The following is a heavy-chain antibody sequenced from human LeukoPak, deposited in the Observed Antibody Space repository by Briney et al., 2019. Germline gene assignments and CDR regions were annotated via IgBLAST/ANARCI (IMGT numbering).Heavy chain of an antibody. CDR2: IYYSGST. CDR1: GGSISSSSYY. J-gene: IGHJ4*02. CDR3: ASSHRYFYQEVDY. Sequence: SETLSLTCTVSGGSISSSSYYWGWIHQPPGKGLEWIGSIYYSGSTYYNPSLKSRVTISVDTSKNQFSLKLSSVTAADTAVYYCASSHRYFYQEVDYWGQGTLVTVSS. V-gene: IGHV4-39*07. D-gene: IGHD3-9*01.